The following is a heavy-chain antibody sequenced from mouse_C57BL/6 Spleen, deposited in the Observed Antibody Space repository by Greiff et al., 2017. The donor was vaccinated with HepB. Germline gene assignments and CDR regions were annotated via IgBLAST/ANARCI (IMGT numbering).Heavy chain of an antibody. CDR1: GYTFTEYT. CDR2: FYPGSGSI. J-gene: IGHJ3*01. CDR3: ARHEDGIYDGYYWFAY. Sequence: QVQLKESGAELVKPGASVKLSCKASGYTFTEYTIHWVKQRSGQGLEWIGWFYPGSGSIKYNEKFKDKATLTADKSSSTFAMELSRLTSEDSAVYFCARHEDGIYDGYYWFAYWGQGTLVTVSA. D-gene: IGHD2-3*01. V-gene: IGHV1-62-2*01.